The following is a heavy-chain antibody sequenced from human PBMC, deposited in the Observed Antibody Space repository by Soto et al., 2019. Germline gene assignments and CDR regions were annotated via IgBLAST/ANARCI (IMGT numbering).Heavy chain of an antibody. CDR2: IYHSGRT. Sequence: QLQLQESGSGLVKPSQTLSLTCAVSGGSISSGGYSWSWIRQPPGKCLEWIGYIYHSGRTYYNPSLKSRVTISVDRSKNQFSMKLSSVTAADTAVYYCASSYYDSSGSALRDWGQGTLVTVSS. V-gene: IGHV4-30-2*01. CDR1: GGSISSGGYS. CDR3: ASSYYDSSGSALRD. D-gene: IGHD3-22*01. J-gene: IGHJ1*01.